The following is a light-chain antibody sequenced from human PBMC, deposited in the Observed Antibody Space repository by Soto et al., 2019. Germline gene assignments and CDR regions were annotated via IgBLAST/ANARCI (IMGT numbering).Light chain of an antibody. J-gene: IGKJ4*01. CDR2: AAS. CDR3: QPSHSWPLT. CDR1: QSVGST. Sequence: EIVMTQSPATLSVSPGERATLSCRASQSVGSTLAWYQQKPGQTPRLLIYAASTRATGVPARFSGSGSGTEFTLTIRGLQSEAVAVYCCQPSHSWPLTFGGGTKVEIK. V-gene: IGKV3-15*01.